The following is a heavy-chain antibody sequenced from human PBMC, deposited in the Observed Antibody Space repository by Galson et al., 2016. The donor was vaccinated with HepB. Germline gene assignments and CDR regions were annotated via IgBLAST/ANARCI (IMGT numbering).Heavy chain of an antibody. D-gene: IGHD1-26*01. Sequence: SLRLSCAASGFTFSSYWMRWVRQVPGKGLVMVARTNTDGSDTGYADSVKGRFTISRDNAKNTLYLQMNTLRAEDTAVYYCARDYLTYTGSYLYSWGQGTLVTVSS. CDR3: ARDYLTYTGSYLYS. J-gene: IGHJ4*02. V-gene: IGHV3-74*01. CDR2: TNTDGSDT. CDR1: GFTFSSYW.